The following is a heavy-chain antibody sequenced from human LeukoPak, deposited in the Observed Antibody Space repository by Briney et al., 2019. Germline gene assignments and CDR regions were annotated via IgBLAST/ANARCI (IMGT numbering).Heavy chain of an antibody. J-gene: IGHJ4*02. Sequence: SQTLSLTCAVSGGSISSGGYSWSWIRQPPGKGLEWIGFIYHSGSTYYNPSLKSRVTISVDRSKNQFSLKLSSVTAADTAVYYCARVVLRYFDWSSPPYYFDYWGQGTLVTVSS. CDR1: GGSISSGGYS. CDR2: IYHSGST. V-gene: IGHV4-30-2*01. D-gene: IGHD3-9*01. CDR3: ARVVLRYFDWSSPPYYFDY.